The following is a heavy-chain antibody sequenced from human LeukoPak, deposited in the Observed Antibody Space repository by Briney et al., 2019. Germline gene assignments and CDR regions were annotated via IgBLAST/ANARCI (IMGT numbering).Heavy chain of an antibody. CDR3: AKSGPYGSGSYSLDY. CDR2: IRYDGSNK. V-gene: IGHV3-30*02. CDR1: GFTFSSYG. Sequence: GGSLRLSCAVSGFTFSSYGMHWVRQAPGKGLEWVAFIRYDGSNKYYADSVKGRFTISRDNSKNTLYLQMNSLRAEDTAVYYCAKSGPYGSGSYSLDYWGQGTLVTVSS. D-gene: IGHD3-10*01. J-gene: IGHJ4*02.